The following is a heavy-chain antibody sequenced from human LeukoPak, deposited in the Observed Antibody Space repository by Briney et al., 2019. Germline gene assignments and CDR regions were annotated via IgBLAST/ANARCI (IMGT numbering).Heavy chain of an antibody. CDR2: INHSGST. J-gene: IGHJ4*02. V-gene: IGHV4-34*01. D-gene: IGHD3-9*01. CDR1: GGSFSGYY. CDR3: VASDDILTGYYNGPFDY. Sequence: SETLSLTCAVYGGSFSGYYWSWIRQPPGKGLEWIGEINHSGSTNYNPSLKSRVTISVDTSKNQSSLKLSSVTAADTAVCYCVASDDILTGYYNGPFDYWGQGTLVTVSS.